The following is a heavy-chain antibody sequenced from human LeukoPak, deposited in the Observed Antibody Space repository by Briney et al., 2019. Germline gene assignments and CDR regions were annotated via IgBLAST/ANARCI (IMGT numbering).Heavy chain of an antibody. CDR3: ARGNSGSYPLNY. CDR1: GGSIGSYY. J-gene: IGHJ4*02. CDR2: ISYSGST. V-gene: IGHV4-59*08. D-gene: IGHD1-26*01. Sequence: SKTLSLTCTVSGGSIGSYYWSWIRQPPGKGLEWIGYISYSGSTNYNPSLKSRVTISVDTSKNQFSLRLSSVTAADTAVYYCARGNSGSYPLNYWGQGTLVTVSS.